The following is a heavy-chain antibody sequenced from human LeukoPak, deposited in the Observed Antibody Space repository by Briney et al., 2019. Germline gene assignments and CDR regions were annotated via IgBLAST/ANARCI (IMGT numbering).Heavy chain of an antibody. CDR2: INPSGGST. J-gene: IGHJ3*02. CDR3: ARGRGSAFDI. D-gene: IGHD3-10*01. V-gene: IGHV1-46*01. CDR1: GYTFTSYY. Sequence: ASVKVSCTASGYTFTSYYMDWLRQAPAPGLEWMGIINPSGGSTSYAQKFQGRVTMTRDTTTSTVYMELSSLRSEDTAVYYCARGRGSAFDIWGQGTMVTVSS.